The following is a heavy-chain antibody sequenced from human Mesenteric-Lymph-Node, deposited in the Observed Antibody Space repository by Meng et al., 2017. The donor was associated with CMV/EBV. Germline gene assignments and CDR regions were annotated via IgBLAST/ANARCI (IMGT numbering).Heavy chain of an antibody. J-gene: IGHJ6*02. Sequence: GGSLRLSCAASGFTFSSYAMSWVRQAPGKGLEWVSAISGSGGSTYYADSVKGRFTISRDNSKNTLYLQMNSLRAEDTAVYYCAQESIVAVPAAPNFGMDVWGQGTTVTVSS. CDR1: GFTFSSYA. CDR3: AQESIVAVPAAPNFGMDV. CDR2: ISGSGGST. D-gene: IGHD2-2*01. V-gene: IGHV3-23*01.